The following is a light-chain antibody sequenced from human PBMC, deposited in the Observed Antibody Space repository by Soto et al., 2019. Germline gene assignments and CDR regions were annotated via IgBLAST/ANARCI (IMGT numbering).Light chain of an antibody. J-gene: IGKJ4*01. V-gene: IGKV3-20*01. CDR1: QSLSSTY. CDR3: QQYGNSPPT. CDR2: GAS. Sequence: EIVLTQSPGTLSLSPRERATLSCRASQSLSSTYLAWYQQKPGQAPRLLIYGASSRATGIPDRFIGCGSATDFTLTISRLEPEDFAVYHCQQYGNSPPTFGGGTKVEI.